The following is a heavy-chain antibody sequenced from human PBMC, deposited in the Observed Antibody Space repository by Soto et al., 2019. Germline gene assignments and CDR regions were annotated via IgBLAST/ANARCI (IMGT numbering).Heavy chain of an antibody. V-gene: IGHV3-23*01. CDR2: ISGSGDNT. Sequence: EVQLLESGGGLVQPGGSLRLSCAASGFTFSSYAMSWVRQAPGKGLEWVSAISGSGDNTYDADSVKGRFTISRDNSRNTLYLQMNSLRAEDTAVYYCAQDFGMAASGVYFQHWGQGTLVTFSS. J-gene: IGHJ1*01. D-gene: IGHD6-13*01. CDR3: AQDFGMAASGVYFQH. CDR1: GFTFSSYA.